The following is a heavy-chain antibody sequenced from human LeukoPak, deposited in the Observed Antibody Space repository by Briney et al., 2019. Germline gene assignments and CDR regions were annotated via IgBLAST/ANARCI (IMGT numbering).Heavy chain of an antibody. CDR2: ISSDGSNK. CDR1: GFTFSSYG. D-gene: IGHD3-10*01. J-gene: IGHJ4*02. CDR3: VRDPAFRELLSCFDY. V-gene: IGHV3-30*03. Sequence: GGSLRLSCAASGFTFSSYGMHWVRQAPGKGLEWVAVISSDGSNKYYADSVKGRFTISRDNSENTLYLQMNSLRAEDTAVYSCVRDPAFRELLSCFDYWGQGTLVTVSS.